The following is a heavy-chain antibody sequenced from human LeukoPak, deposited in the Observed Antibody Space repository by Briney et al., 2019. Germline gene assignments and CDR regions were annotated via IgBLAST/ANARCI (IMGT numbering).Heavy chain of an antibody. V-gene: IGHV3-30-3*01. CDR3: ARSSYVGDGYKFDY. D-gene: IGHD5-24*01. CDR1: GFTFSSYA. J-gene: IGHJ4*02. CDR2: ISYDGSNK. Sequence: GRSLRLSCAASGFTFSSYAMHWVRQAPGKGLEWVAVISYDGSNKYYADSVKGRFTISRDNSKNTLYLQMNSLRAEDTAVYYCARSSYVGDGYKFDYWGQGTLVTVSS.